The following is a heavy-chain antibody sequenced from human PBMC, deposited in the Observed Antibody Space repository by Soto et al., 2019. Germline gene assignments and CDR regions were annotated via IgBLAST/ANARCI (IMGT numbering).Heavy chain of an antibody. Sequence: XGSLILSCAAPGFTFSIYALHWVRQAPGKGLDWVAVMSPNGNNQYYADSVKGRFTISRDTSKSTLYLQMTSLRPDDTAVYYCATGANFYYDTSRYWGQGTLVTVSS. J-gene: IGHJ4*02. V-gene: IGHV3-30-3*01. D-gene: IGHD3-22*01. CDR2: MSPNGNNQ. CDR1: GFTFSIYA. CDR3: ATGANFYYDTSRY.